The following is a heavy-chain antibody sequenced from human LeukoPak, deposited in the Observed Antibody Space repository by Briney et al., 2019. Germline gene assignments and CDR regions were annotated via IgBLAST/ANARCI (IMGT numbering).Heavy chain of an antibody. CDR2: ISYDGSSK. CDR3: AKDSYYDILTGYSFPEGY. CDR1: GFTFRGYW. V-gene: IGHV3-30*18. D-gene: IGHD3-9*01. Sequence: PGGSLRLSCAPSGFTFRGYWMSWVRQAPGKGLEWVAVISYDGSSKYYADSVKGRFTISRDNSKNTLYLQMNSLRAEDTAVYYCAKDSYYDILTGYSFPEGYWGQGTLVTVSS. J-gene: IGHJ4*02.